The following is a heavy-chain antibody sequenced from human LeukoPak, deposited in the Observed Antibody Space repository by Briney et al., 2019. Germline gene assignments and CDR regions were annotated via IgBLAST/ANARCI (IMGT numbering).Heavy chain of an antibody. Sequence: GGSLRLSCAASGFTFSNYNMNWVRQAPGKGLEWVSAISGSGGSTYYADSVKGRFTISGDNSKNTLYLQMNSLRAEDTAVYYCARASAMIVVVSKHFDYWGQGTLVTVSS. CDR1: GFTFSNYN. D-gene: IGHD3-22*01. J-gene: IGHJ4*02. CDR2: ISGSGGST. V-gene: IGHV3-23*01. CDR3: ARASAMIVVVSKHFDY.